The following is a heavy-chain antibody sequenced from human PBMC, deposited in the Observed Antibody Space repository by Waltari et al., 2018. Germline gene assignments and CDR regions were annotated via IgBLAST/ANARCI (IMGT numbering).Heavy chain of an antibody. V-gene: IGHV4-59*01. D-gene: IGHD3-3*01. CDR1: GGSIRSYY. CDR2: VSSRGST. J-gene: IGHJ3*02. CDR3: ARRGRITIFGVVGGDAFDI. Sequence: QVQLQESGPGLVKPSETLSLTCTVSGGSIRSYYWRWVRQPPGKGLEWIGDVSSRGSTNQNPSLKSRVTISVDTSKNQFSLKMSSVTAADTAVYYCARRGRITIFGVVGGDAFDIWGQGTMVTVSS.